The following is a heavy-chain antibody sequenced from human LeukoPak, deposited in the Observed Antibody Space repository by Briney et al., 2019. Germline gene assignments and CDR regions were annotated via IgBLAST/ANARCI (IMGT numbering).Heavy chain of an antibody. Sequence: PGGSLRLSCTASGFTFGDYAMSWFRQAPGKGLEWVGFIRSKAYGGTTEYAASVKGRFTISRDDSKSIAYLQMNSLKTEDTAVYYCTRDSEWQQLDHDAFDIWGQGTMVTVSS. D-gene: IGHD6-13*01. CDR3: TRDSEWQQLDHDAFDI. CDR1: GFTFGDYA. V-gene: IGHV3-49*03. CDR2: IRSKAYGGTT. J-gene: IGHJ3*02.